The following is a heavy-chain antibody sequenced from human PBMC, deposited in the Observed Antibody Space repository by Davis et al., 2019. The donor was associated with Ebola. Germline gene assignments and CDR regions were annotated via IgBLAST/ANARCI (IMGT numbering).Heavy chain of an antibody. CDR1: GGTFSSYT. D-gene: IGHD5-24*01. J-gene: IGHJ6*02. Sequence: AASVKVSCKASGGTFSSYTISWVRLAPGQGLEWMGRIIPMLGIANYAQKFQGRVTITADISTTAYMELSSLRSEDTAVYYCARARDMATIGDYDMDVWGQGTTVTVSS. CDR3: ARARDMATIGDYDMDV. V-gene: IGHV1-69*02. CDR2: IIPMLGIA.